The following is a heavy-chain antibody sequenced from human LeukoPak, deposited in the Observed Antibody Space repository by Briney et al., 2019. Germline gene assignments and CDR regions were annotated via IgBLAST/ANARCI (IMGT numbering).Heavy chain of an antibody. V-gene: IGHV4-59*01. CDR2: IYYSGST. Sequence: SETLSLTCTVSGGSISSYYWSWIRQPPGKGLEWIGYIYYSGSTNYNPSLKSRVTISVDTSKNQFSLKLSSVTAADTAVYYCARVTYSSGWQTLDYWGQGTLVTVSS. CDR3: ARVTYSSGWQTLDY. J-gene: IGHJ4*02. D-gene: IGHD6-19*01. CDR1: GGSISSYY.